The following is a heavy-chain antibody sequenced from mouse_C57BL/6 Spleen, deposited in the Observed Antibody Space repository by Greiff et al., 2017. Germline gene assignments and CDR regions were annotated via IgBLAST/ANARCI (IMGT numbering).Heavy chain of an antibody. CDR2: IYPGSGST. D-gene: IGHD1-1*01. V-gene: IGHV1-55*01. Sequence: VQLQQPGAELVKPGASVKMSCKASGYTFTSYWITWVKQRPGQGLEWIGDIYPGSGSTNYNEKFKSKATLTVDTSSSTAYMQRSSLTSEDSAVYYCARAPYYYGSSPSYCDYWGQGTTLTVSS. CDR1: GYTFTSYW. J-gene: IGHJ2*01. CDR3: ARAPYYYGSSPSYCDY.